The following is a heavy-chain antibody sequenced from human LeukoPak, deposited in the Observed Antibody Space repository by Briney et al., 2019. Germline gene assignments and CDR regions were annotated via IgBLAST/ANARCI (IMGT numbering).Heavy chain of an antibody. D-gene: IGHD1-26*01. CDR2: INHSGST. V-gene: IGHV4-34*01. CDR1: GGSFSGYY. CDR3: ASDSGSYPDAFDI. J-gene: IGHJ3*02. Sequence: SETLSLTCAVYGGSFSGYYWSWIRQPPGKGLEYIGEINHSGSTKYNPSLKSRVTISIDTSKNQFSLKLSSVTAADTAVYYCASDSGSYPDAFDIWGQGTMVTVSS.